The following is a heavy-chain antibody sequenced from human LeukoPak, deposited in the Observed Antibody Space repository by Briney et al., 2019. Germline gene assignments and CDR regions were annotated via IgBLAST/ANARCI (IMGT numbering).Heavy chain of an antibody. J-gene: IGHJ3*02. D-gene: IGHD3-22*01. CDR1: GFTFSSYA. V-gene: IGHV3-23*01. CDR3: AKDPPYYYDSSGYGGGAFDI. Sequence: GGSLRLSCAASGFTFSSYAMSWVRQAPGKGLEWVSAISGSTGNTYYADSVKGRFTISRDNSKNAVYLQMNSLRAEDTAVYYCAKDPPYYYDSSGYGGGAFDIWGQGTMVTVSS. CDR2: ISGSTGNT.